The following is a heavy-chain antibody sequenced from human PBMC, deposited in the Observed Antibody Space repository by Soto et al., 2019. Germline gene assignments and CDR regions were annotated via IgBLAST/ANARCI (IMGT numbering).Heavy chain of an antibody. CDR3: ARASYGSGSNY. V-gene: IGHV4-30-4*01. Sequence: PSETLSLTCTVSGGSISSGDYYWSWIRQPPGKGLEWIGYIYYSGSTYYNPSLKSRVTISVDTSKDQFSLKLSSVTAADTAVYYCARASYGSGSNYWGQGTLVTVSS. CDR2: IYYSGST. CDR1: GGSISSGDYY. D-gene: IGHD3-10*01. J-gene: IGHJ4*02.